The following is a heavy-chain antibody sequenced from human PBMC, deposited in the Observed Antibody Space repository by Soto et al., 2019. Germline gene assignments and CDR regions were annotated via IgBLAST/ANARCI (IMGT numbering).Heavy chain of an antibody. J-gene: IGHJ4*02. CDR3: ARGGTPIDY. Sequence: QVQLVQSGAEVKKPGASVKVSCKASGYTFTNFGISWVRQAPGQGLEWMGWISAYNGNTNYAQKFQGRVTMTTDTSTSSAYLEVRSLRFDDAAVYYSARGGTPIDYWGQGTLVTVSS. D-gene: IGHD3-16*01. CDR2: ISAYNGNT. CDR1: GYTFTNFG. V-gene: IGHV1-18*01.